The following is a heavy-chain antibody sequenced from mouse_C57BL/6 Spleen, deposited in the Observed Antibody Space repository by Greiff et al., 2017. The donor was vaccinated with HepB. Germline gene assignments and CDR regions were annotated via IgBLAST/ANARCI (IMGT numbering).Heavy chain of an antibody. J-gene: IGHJ4*01. D-gene: IGHD2-4*01. CDR3: ALYYDYAMDY. V-gene: IGHV1-82*01. CDR2: IYPGDGDT. Sequence: QVQLKQSGPELVKPGASVKISCKASGYAFSSSWMNWVKQRPGKGLEWIGRIYPGDGDTNYNGKFKGKATLTADKSSSTAYMQLSSLTSEDSAVYFCALYYDYAMDYWGQGTSVTVSS. CDR1: GYAFSSSW.